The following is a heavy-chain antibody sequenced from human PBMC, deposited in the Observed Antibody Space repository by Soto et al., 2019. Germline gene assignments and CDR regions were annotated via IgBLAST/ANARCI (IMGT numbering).Heavy chain of an antibody. CDR1: GGSISSYY. V-gene: IGHV4-59*01. Sequence: QVQLQESGPGLVKPSETLSLTCTVSGGSISSYYWSWFRQPPGKGLEWIGYISHSGSTKYNPSLESRVTISIDPSRHQFSLKLSFLTAADTAVYYCASIPRGSIFGWFDYWGQGSLVTVSS. CDR2: ISHSGST. CDR3: ASIPRGSIFGWFDY. D-gene: IGHD5-18*01. J-gene: IGHJ4*02.